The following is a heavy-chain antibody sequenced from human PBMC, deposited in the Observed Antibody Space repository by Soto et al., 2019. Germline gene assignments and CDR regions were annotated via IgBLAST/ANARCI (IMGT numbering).Heavy chain of an antibody. CDR1: GFTFSNAW. CDR3: TTSEGGSGWYNWFDP. CDR2: IKSKTDGGTT. D-gene: IGHD6-19*01. J-gene: IGHJ5*02. V-gene: IGHV3-15*07. Sequence: EVQLVESGGGLVKPGGSLRLSCAASGFTFSNAWMNWVRQAPGKGLEWVGRIKSKTDGGTTDYAAPVKGRFTISRDDSKNTLYLQMNSLKTDDTAVYYCTTSEGGSGWYNWFDPWGQGTLVTVSS.